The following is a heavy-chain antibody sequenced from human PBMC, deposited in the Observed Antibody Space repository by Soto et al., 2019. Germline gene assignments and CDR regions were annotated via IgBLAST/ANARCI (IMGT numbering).Heavy chain of an antibody. CDR3: ARATPAGSADF. CDR1: GGSNIRDGYY. D-gene: IGHD2-2*01. Sequence: QVQLQESGPGLVKPSQTLSLTCTVSGGSNIRDGYYWSWIRQHPGKGLEWIAYIPYSGSSYSNPSPKSRVSIAADTSKNQSSLRLTSVTAADTAVYFCARATPAGSADFWGQGPLVTVSS. J-gene: IGHJ4*02. V-gene: IGHV4-31*03. CDR2: IPYSGSS.